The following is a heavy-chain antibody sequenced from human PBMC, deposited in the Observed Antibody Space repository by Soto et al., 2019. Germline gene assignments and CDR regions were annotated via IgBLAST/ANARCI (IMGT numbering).Heavy chain of an antibody. J-gene: IGHJ4*02. CDR3: AKSQSPMVRGVIEAFDY. D-gene: IGHD3-10*01. CDR2: INWNGGTT. Sequence: GGSLRLSCIASGFTFHDYGMSRVPLVPGMVLEWVSGINWNGGTTHYADSVKGRFTISRDNARNSLYLQMNSLRAEDTALYYCAKSQSPMVRGVIEAFDYWGQGT. V-gene: IGHV3-20*04. CDR1: GFTFHDYG.